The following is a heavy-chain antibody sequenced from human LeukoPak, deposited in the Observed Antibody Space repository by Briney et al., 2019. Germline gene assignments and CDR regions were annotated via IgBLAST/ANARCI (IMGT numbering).Heavy chain of an antibody. V-gene: IGHV4-4*07. J-gene: IGHJ6*03. CDR2: IYTSGST. Sequence: PSETLSLTCTVSGGSISSYYWSWIRQPAGKGLEWIGRIYTSGSTNYNPSLKSRVTISVDTSKNQFSLKLSSVTAADTAVYYCVRATPDYYYYYYMDVWGKGTTVTVSS. CDR3: VRATPDYYYYYYMDV. CDR1: GGSISSYY.